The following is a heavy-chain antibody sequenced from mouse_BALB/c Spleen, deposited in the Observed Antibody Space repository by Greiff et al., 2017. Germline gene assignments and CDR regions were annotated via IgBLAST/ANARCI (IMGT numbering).Heavy chain of an antibody. J-gene: IGHJ4*01. Sequence: QAQLQQSGAELAKPGASVKMSCKASGYTFTSYWMHWVKQRPGQGLEWIGYINPSTGYTEYNQKFKDKATLTADKSSSTAYMQLSSLTSEDSAVYYCARGGYDGTMDYWGQGTSVTVSS. D-gene: IGHD2-14*01. CDR3: ARGGYDGTMDY. CDR2: INPSTGYT. V-gene: IGHV1-7*01. CDR1: GYTFTSYW.